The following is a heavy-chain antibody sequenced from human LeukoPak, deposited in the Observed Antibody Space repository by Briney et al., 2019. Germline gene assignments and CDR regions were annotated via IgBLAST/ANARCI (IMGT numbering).Heavy chain of an antibody. CDR2: INPNGGST. D-gene: IGHD1-26*01. V-gene: IGHV1-46*01. Sequence: ASVKVSCKASGYTFTTYYMHWVRQAPGQGLEWMGIINPNGGSTSYAQKFQGRVTMTRDTSTSTVYMELSSLRSEDTAVYYCAKGLGSGSYYGYWGQGTLVTVSS. J-gene: IGHJ4*02. CDR1: GYTFTTYY. CDR3: AKGLGSGSYYGY.